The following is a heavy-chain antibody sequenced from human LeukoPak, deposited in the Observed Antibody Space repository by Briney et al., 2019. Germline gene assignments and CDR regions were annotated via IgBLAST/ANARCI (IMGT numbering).Heavy chain of an antibody. Sequence: SETLSLTCTVSGGSISSSNYYWGWIRQPPGKGLEWIGYIYHSGTFNYNPSLKSRVTMSVDTSKNQFSLNLRSVTVVDTAVYYCARSYSSGWEYTWFDPWGQGTLVTVSS. CDR2: IYHSGTF. CDR1: GGSISSSNYY. V-gene: IGHV4-61*05. CDR3: ARSYSSGWEYTWFDP. D-gene: IGHD6-19*01. J-gene: IGHJ5*02.